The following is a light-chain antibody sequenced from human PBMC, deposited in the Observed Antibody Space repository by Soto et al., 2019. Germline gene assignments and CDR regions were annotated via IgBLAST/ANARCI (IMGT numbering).Light chain of an antibody. CDR2: LSSDGSH. V-gene: IGLV4-69*01. CDR3: QTWDTGARVV. CDR1: SGHSSYA. Sequence: QAVVTQSPSASASLGASVKLTCTLSSGHSSYAIAWHQQQPEKGPRYLMKLSSDGSHSKGDGIPDRFSGSSSGAERYLTISSLQSEDEAGYYCQTWDTGARVVFGGGTKLTVL. J-gene: IGLJ2*01.